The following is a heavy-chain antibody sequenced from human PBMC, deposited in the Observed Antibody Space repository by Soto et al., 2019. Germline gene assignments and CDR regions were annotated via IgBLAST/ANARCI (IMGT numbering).Heavy chain of an antibody. V-gene: IGHV1-3*01. Sequence: ASVKVSCKASGYTFTSYAMHWVRQAPGQRLEWMGWINAGNGNTKYSQKFQGRVTITRDTSASTAYMELSSLRSEDTAVYYCARGYILTGYHNWFDPWGQGTLVTVSS. D-gene: IGHD3-9*01. CDR1: GYTFTSYA. J-gene: IGHJ5*02. CDR3: ARGYILTGYHNWFDP. CDR2: INAGNGNT.